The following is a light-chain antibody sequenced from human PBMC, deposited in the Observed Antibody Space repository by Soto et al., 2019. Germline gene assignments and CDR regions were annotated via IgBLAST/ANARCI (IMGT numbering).Light chain of an antibody. CDR3: QQRSNWPPGLT. CDR2: DAS. CDR1: QSVSSY. J-gene: IGKJ4*01. V-gene: IGKV3-11*01. Sequence: EIVLTQSPATLSLSPEERATLSCRASQSVSSYLAWYQQKPGQAPRLLIYDASNRATGIPARFSGSGSGTDFTLTISSLEPEDFAVYYCQQRSNWPPGLTFGGGTEVDIK.